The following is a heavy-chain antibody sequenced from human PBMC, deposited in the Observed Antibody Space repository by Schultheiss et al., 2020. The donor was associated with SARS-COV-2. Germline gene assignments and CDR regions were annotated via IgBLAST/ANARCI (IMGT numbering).Heavy chain of an antibody. J-gene: IGHJ5*02. CDR1: GFTFSSYE. V-gene: IGHV3-48*03. D-gene: IGHD4-11*01. Sequence: GGSLRLSCAASGFTFSSYEMNWVRQAPGKGLEWVSYISSSGSTIYYADSVKGRFTISRDNAKNSLYLQMNSLRAEDTALYYCAKDSSYDYSSNWFDPWGQGTLVTVSS. CDR3: AKDSSYDYSSNWFDP. CDR2: ISSSGSTI.